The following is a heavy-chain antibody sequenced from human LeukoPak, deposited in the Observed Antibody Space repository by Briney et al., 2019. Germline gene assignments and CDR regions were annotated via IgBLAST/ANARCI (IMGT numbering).Heavy chain of an antibody. CDR1: GGSISSYY. V-gene: IGHV4-59*01. J-gene: IGHJ5*02. CDR3: AGDKMVRGLLGNWFDP. CDR2: IYYSGST. D-gene: IGHD3-10*01. Sequence: SETLSLTCTVSGGSISSYYWSWIRQPPGKGLEWIGYIYYSGSTNYNPSLKSRVTISVDTSKNQFSLKLSSETAADTAVYYSAGDKMVRGLLGNWFDPWGQGTLVTVSS.